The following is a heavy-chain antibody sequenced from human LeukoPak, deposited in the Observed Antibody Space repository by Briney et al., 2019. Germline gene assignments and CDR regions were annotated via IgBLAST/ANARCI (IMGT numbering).Heavy chain of an antibody. CDR1: GGSISSGGYY. CDR3: ARGLSEDNYYYYGMGV. V-gene: IGHV4-31*03. Sequence: PSETLSLTCTVSGGSISSGGYYWSWIRQHPGKGLEWIGYIYYSGSTYYNPSLKSRVTISVDTSKNQFSLKLSSVTAADTAVYYCARGLSEDNYYYYGMGVWGQGTTVTVSS. J-gene: IGHJ6*02. D-gene: IGHD3-3*01. CDR2: IYYSGST.